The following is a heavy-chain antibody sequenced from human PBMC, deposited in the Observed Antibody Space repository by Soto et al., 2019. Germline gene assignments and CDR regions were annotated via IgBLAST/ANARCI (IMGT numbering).Heavy chain of an antibody. Sequence: EVQLLESGGGLVQPGGSLRLSCAASGFSFSNYAMSWVRQAPGKGLEWVSGISSSGRQTYYAASVKGRFTVLRDNSKNALFVQMSSLRAGDTAVYYCAKDRTTFGVINQYFFDYWGQGTLVAVSS. V-gene: IGHV3-23*01. J-gene: IGHJ4*02. CDR3: AKDRTTFGVINQYFFDY. CDR1: GFSFSNYA. D-gene: IGHD3-3*01. CDR2: ISSSGRQT.